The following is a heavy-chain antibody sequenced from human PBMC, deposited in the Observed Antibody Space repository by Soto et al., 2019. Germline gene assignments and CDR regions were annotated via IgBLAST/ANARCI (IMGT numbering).Heavy chain of an antibody. CDR1: GFTVSSNY. D-gene: IGHD2-2*01. Sequence: EVQLVETGGGLIQPGGSLRLSCAASGFTVSSNYMSWVRQAPGKGLEWVSVIYSGGSTYYADSVKGRFTISRDNSNITLDLQMNSMRAEDTAVYYCSRGYCSSTSCYYDYWGQGTLVTVSS. V-gene: IGHV3-53*02. J-gene: IGHJ4*02. CDR3: SRGYCSSTSCYYDY. CDR2: IYSGGST.